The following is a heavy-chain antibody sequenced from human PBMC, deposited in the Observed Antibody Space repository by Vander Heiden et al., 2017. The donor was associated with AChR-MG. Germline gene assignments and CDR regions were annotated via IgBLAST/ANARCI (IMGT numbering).Heavy chain of an antibody. V-gene: IGHV4-59*01. CDR1: GGSISSYY. CDR3: ASGGEQWPFDY. CDR2: IYYSGST. D-gene: IGHD6-19*01. J-gene: IGHJ4*02. Sequence: QVQLQESGPGLVKPSETLSLTCTAPGGSISSYYWSWIRQPPGKGLEWIGYIYYSGSTNYNPSLKSRVTISVDTSKNQFSLKLSSVTAADTAVYYCASGGEQWPFDYWGQGTLVTVSS.